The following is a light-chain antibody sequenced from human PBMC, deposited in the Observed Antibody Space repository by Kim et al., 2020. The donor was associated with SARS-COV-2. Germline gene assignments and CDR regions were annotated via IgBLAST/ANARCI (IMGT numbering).Light chain of an antibody. Sequence: VRRNRTLSREYRNYGSGWHKEQREKGHRCLVRLNSDGSHTKGDGIPDSFSGSGSGAERYLTISSLQSEDEADYYCQTWGTGIPVEFGGGTQLTVL. J-gene: IGLJ2*01. CDR1: REYRNYG. V-gene: IGLV4-69*01. CDR3: QTWGTGIPVE. CDR2: LNSDGSH.